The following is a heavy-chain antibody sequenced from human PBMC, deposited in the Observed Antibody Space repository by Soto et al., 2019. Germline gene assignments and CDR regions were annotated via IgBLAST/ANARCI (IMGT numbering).Heavy chain of an antibody. CDR1: GGSFSGYY. J-gene: IGHJ6*02. CDR3: ARGGRRATMVRGVRLGYYGMDV. D-gene: IGHD3-10*01. CDR2: INHSGST. Sequence: SETLSLTCAVYGGSFSGYYWSWIRQPPGKGLEWIGEINHSGSTNYNPSLKSRVTISVDTPKNQFSLKLSSVAAADTAVYYCARGGRRATMVRGVRLGYYGMDVWGQGTTVTVSS. V-gene: IGHV4-34*01.